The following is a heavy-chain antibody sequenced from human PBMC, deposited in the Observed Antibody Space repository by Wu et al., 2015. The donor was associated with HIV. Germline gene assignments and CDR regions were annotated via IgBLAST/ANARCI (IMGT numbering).Heavy chain of an antibody. D-gene: IGHD6-19*01. Sequence: QVQLVQSGAEVRKPGASVKVSCKASGYTFTSYGISWVRQAPGQGLEWMGWISAYNGNTNYAQKLQGRVTMTTDTSTSTAYMELRSLRSDDTAVYYCARGMLVRGRGAVAGTSPAYYYYYGMDVWGQGTTVTVSS. CDR2: ISAYNGNT. V-gene: IGHV1-18*01. CDR1: GYTFTSYG. J-gene: IGHJ6*02. CDR3: ARGMLVRGRGAVAGTSPAYYYYYGMDV.